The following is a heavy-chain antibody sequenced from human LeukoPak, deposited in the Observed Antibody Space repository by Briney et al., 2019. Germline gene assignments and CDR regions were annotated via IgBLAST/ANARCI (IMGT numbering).Heavy chain of an antibody. CDR1: GFTFNNAW. CDR2: ISSSSSTI. J-gene: IGHJ4*02. CDR3: ARERYGDYEIDY. V-gene: IGHV3-48*01. Sequence: PGGSLRLSCAASGFTFNNAWMNWVRQAPGKGLEWVSYISSSSSTIYYADSVKGRFTISRDNGKNSLSLQMNSLRAEDTAVYYCARERYGDYEIDYWGQGTLVTVSS. D-gene: IGHD4-17*01.